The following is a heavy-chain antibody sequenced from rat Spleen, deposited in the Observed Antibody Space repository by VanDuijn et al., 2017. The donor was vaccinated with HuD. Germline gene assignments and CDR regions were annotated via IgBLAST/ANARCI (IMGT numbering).Heavy chain of an antibody. D-gene: IGHD1-5*01. CDR2: ISYDNYNT. Sequence: EVQLVESDGGLVQPGRSLKLSCAASGFTFSDYYMAWVRQAPTKGLEWVATISYDNYNTYYRDSVRGRFTISRDDAKSTLSLQMDSLRTEDTATYYCARRHNGYTDYFDYWGQGVMVTVSS. J-gene: IGHJ2*01. CDR1: GFTFSDYY. CDR3: ARRHNGYTDYFDY. V-gene: IGHV5-29*01.